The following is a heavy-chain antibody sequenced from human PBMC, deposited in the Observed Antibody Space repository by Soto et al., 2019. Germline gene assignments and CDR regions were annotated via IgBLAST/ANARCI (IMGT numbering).Heavy chain of an antibody. J-gene: IGHJ4*02. CDR3: ARHGAAMAATKRYFDY. Sequence: PGESLKISCKGSGYSFTSYWIGWVRQMPGKGLEWMGIIFPGDSDIRYSPSFQGQVTISADKSISTAYLQWNSLKASDTAMYYCARHGAAMAATKRYFDYWGQGTQVTVSS. CDR2: IFPGDSDI. D-gene: IGHD6-19*01. CDR1: GYSFTSYW. V-gene: IGHV5-51*01.